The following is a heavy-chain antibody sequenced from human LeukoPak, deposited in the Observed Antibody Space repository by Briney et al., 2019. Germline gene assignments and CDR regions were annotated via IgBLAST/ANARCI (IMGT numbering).Heavy chain of an antibody. Sequence: SETLSLTCTVSGGSISSYYWSWIRQPAGEGLEWIGRIYPSGSTNYNPSLKSRVTISLDTSKNQFPLKLSSVTAADTAVYYCARDVLAAPGTFDYWGQGALVTVSS. CDR3: ARDVLAAPGTFDY. V-gene: IGHV4-4*07. J-gene: IGHJ4*02. CDR1: GGSISSYY. D-gene: IGHD6-13*01. CDR2: IYPSGST.